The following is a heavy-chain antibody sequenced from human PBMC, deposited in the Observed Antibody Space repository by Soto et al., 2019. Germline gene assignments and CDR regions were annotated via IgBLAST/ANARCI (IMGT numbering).Heavy chain of an antibody. CDR3: ERDIPAQYYYYMDV. CDR2: IYSGGST. CDR1: GFTVSSNY. V-gene: IGHV3-53*04. D-gene: IGHD2-21*01. J-gene: IGHJ6*03. Sequence: EVQLVESGGGLVQPGGSLRLSCAASGFTVSSNYMSWVRQAPGKGLEWVSVIYSGGSTYYADSVKGRFTISRHNSKNTLYLQMNSLRAEDTAVYYCERDIPAQYYYYMDVWGKGTTVTVSS.